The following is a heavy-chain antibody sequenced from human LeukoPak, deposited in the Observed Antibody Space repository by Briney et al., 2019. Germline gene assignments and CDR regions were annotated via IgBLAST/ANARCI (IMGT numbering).Heavy chain of an antibody. CDR2: ISGSGGST. V-gene: IGHV3-23*01. D-gene: IGHD3-10*01. CDR1: GFTFSSYG. CDR3: AKDVDYYGSGSYYYSDY. Sequence: GGTLRLSCAASGFTFSSYGMSWVRQAPGKGLEWVSAISGSGGSTYYADSVKGRFTISRDNSKNTLYLQMNSLRAEDTAVYYCAKDVDYYGSGSYYYSDYWGQGTLVTVSS. J-gene: IGHJ4*02.